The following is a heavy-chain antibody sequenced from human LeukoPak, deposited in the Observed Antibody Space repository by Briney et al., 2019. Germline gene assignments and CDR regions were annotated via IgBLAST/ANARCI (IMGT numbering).Heavy chain of an antibody. D-gene: IGHD3-10*01. CDR1: GGSFSGYY. V-gene: IGHV4-34*01. Sequence: SETLSLTCAVYGGSFSGYYWNWIRQPPGTGLEWIGEINHGGSTNYNPSLKSRVTISVDTSKNQFSLNLSSVTAADTAVYYCARGGTMIRGVIPRDFWGQGTLVTVSS. CDR3: ARGGTMIRGVIPRDF. CDR2: INHGGST. J-gene: IGHJ4*02.